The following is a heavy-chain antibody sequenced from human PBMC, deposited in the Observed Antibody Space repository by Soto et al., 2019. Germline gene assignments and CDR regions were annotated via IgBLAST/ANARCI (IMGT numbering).Heavy chain of an antibody. Sequence: GGSLRLSCAASGFTFSSYAMSWVRQAPGKGLEWVSAISGSGGSTYYADSVKGRFTISRDNSKNTLYLQMNSLRAEDTAVYYCAKVDYDFWSGYHNSFYYFDYWGQGTLVTVSS. V-gene: IGHV3-23*01. CDR3: AKVDYDFWSGYHNSFYYFDY. CDR2: ISGSGGST. J-gene: IGHJ4*02. CDR1: GFTFSSYA. D-gene: IGHD3-3*01.